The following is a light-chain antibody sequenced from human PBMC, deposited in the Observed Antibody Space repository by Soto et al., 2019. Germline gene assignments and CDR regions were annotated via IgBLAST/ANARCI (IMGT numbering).Light chain of an antibody. CDR3: QQYGHSPPYT. V-gene: IGKV3-20*01. Sequence: EIVLTQSPGTLSLSPGERVTLSCRTSQSVSSSYLAWYQQKPGQAPRLLIYGASSRATGIPDRFSGSGSGTDFSLTISRLEPEDFAVYYCQQYGHSPPYTFGQGPKLESK. J-gene: IGKJ2*01. CDR1: QSVSSSY. CDR2: GAS.